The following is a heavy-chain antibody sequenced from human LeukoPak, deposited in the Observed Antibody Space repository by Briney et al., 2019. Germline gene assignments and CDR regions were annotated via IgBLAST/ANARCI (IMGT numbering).Heavy chain of an antibody. J-gene: IGHJ4*02. Sequence: GGSLRLSCAASGFTFSSYWMCWVRQAPGKGLEWVASINQDGSEKYYVDSVKGRFTISRHNTKNSLYLQMNSLRAEDTAVYYCASSSTGFFDYWGQGTLVIVSS. CDR2: INQDGSEK. CDR3: ASSSTGFFDY. V-gene: IGHV3-7*05. CDR1: GFTFSSYW. D-gene: IGHD5/OR15-5a*01.